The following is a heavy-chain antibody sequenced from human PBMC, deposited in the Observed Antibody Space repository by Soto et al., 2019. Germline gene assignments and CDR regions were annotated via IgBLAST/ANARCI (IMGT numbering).Heavy chain of an antibody. Sequence: GGPLRLSCAASGFTFSSYAMSWVRQAPGKGLEWVSAISGSGGSTYYADSVKGRFTISRDNSKNTLYLQMNSLRAEDTAVYYCAKGQDCSGGSCYSFYLWFDPWGQGTLVTVSS. V-gene: IGHV3-23*01. J-gene: IGHJ5*02. CDR1: GFTFSSYA. CDR3: AKGQDCSGGSCYSFYLWFDP. CDR2: ISGSGGST. D-gene: IGHD2-15*01.